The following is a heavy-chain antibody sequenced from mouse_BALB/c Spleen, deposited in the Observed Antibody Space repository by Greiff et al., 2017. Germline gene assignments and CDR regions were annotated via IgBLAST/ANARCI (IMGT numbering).Heavy chain of an antibody. D-gene: IGHD1-2*01. Sequence: QVQLQQSGAELARPGASVKLSCKASGYTFTSYWMQWVKQRPGQGLEWIGAIYPGDGDTRYTQKFKGKATLTADKSSSTAYMQLSSLASEDSAVYYCARGDYGCLDYWGQGTTLTVSS. J-gene: IGHJ2*01. V-gene: IGHV1-87*01. CDR1: GYTFTSYW. CDR3: ARGDYGCLDY. CDR2: IYPGDGDT.